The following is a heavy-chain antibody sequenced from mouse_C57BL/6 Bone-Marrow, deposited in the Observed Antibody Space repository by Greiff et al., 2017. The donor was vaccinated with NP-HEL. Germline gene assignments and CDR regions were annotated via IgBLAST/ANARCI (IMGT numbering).Heavy chain of an antibody. CDR3: TTDYGNYGYYAMDY. CDR1: GFNIKDDY. J-gene: IGHJ4*01. CDR2: IDPENGDT. D-gene: IGHD2-1*01. Sequence: VQLQQSGAELVRPGASVKLSCTASGFNIKDDYMHWVKQRPEQGLEWIGWIDPENGDTEYASKFQGKATMTADTSSNTAYLQLSSLTSEDTAVYYCTTDYGNYGYYAMDYWGQGTSVTVSA. V-gene: IGHV14-4*01.